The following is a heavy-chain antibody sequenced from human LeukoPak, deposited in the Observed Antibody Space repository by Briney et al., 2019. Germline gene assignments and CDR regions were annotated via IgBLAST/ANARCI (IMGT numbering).Heavy chain of an antibody. D-gene: IGHD4-17*01. J-gene: IGHJ4*02. CDR1: VGSISSSSYY. CDR2: IYYSGST. CDR3: ARAQDYGDYYDY. Sequence: SETLSLTCTVSVGSISSSSYYGRWIRQPPGKGLEWIGSIYYSGSTYYNPSLKSRVTISVDTSKNQFSLKLSSVTAADTAVYYCARAQDYGDYYDYWGQGTLVTVSS. V-gene: IGHV4-39*07.